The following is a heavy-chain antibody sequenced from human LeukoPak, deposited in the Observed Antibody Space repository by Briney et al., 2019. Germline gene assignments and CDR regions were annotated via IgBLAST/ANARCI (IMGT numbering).Heavy chain of an antibody. Sequence: SETLSLTCTVSGVSISTYYWGWVRQPPGKGLEWVGYIYYSGSTNYSPSLKSRVAMPVDTSKNHVSLRLTSVTAADTAVYYCARVTAESTGYYRFADYWGQGTLVTVSS. V-gene: IGHV4-59*01. D-gene: IGHD3-22*01. J-gene: IGHJ4*02. CDR1: GVSISTYY. CDR2: IYYSGST. CDR3: ARVTAESTGYYRFADY.